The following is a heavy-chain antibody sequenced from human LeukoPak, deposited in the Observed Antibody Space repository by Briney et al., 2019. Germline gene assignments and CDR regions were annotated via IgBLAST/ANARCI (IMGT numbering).Heavy chain of an antibody. Sequence: ASVKVSCKASGYTFTSYDINWVRQATGQGLEWMGWMNPNSGNTGYAQKFQGRVTMTRNTSISTAYMELRSLRSEDTAVYYCARGYCSGGSCYSPAGYWGQGTLVTVSS. D-gene: IGHD2-15*01. CDR3: ARGYCSGGSCYSPAGY. J-gene: IGHJ4*02. CDR2: MNPNSGNT. V-gene: IGHV1-8*01. CDR1: GYTFTSYD.